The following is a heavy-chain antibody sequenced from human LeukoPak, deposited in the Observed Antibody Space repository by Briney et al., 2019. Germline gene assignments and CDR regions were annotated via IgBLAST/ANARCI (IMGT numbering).Heavy chain of an antibody. V-gene: IGHV3-7*01. D-gene: IGHD4-17*01. Sequence: PGGSLRLSCVASGFTFGKYWMSWVRQAPGKGLEWVANIKQEGTEKHYVDSVKGRFTISRDNARNSLYLQMNSLRAEDTAVYYCARDFNRRDLYGDPVGWGQGTLVTVSS. J-gene: IGHJ4*02. CDR2: IKQEGTEK. CDR3: ARDFNRRDLYGDPVG. CDR1: GFTFGKYW.